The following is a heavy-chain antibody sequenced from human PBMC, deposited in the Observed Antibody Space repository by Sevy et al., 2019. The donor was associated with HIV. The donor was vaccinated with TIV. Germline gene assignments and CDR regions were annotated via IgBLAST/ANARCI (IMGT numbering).Heavy chain of an antibody. CDR3: ARAQPAVAGKRYGGTIDY. CDR1: GYTFTSYA. CDR2: INAGNGNT. J-gene: IGHJ4*02. V-gene: IGHV1-3*01. Sequence: ASVKVSCKASGYTFTSYAMHWVRQAPGQRLEWMGWINAGNGNTKDSRKFQGRVTITSDTSASTAYMELSSLRSDDTAVYYCARAQPAVAGKRYGGTIDYWGQGTLVTVSS. D-gene: IGHD6-19*01.